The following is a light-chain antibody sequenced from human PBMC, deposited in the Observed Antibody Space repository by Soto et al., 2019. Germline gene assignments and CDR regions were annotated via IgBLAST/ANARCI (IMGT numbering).Light chain of an antibody. J-gene: IGKJ3*01. CDR1: QGISSY. CDR2: AAS. Sequence: DIQLTQSPSFLSASVGDRITVTCRASQGISSYLAWYQQKPGKAPKLLIYAASTLQSGVPSRFSGSGSGTEFILTISSLLPEDFATYYCQELNSYPLTFGPGTKVDIK. CDR3: QELNSYPLT. V-gene: IGKV1-9*01.